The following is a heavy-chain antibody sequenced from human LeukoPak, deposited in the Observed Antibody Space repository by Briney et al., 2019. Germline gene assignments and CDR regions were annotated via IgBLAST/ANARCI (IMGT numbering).Heavy chain of an antibody. D-gene: IGHD3-22*01. CDR3: AREGNYDSSALFDY. CDR2: IFYSGST. Sequence: SETLSLTCTVSSGSISTSNYYWGWVRQPPGKALEWIGNIFYSGSTYYSPSLKSRVTISLDTSRNQFSLKLSSVTAADTAAYYCAREGNYDSSALFDYWGQGTLVTVSS. V-gene: IGHV4-39*07. J-gene: IGHJ4*02. CDR1: SGSISTSNYY.